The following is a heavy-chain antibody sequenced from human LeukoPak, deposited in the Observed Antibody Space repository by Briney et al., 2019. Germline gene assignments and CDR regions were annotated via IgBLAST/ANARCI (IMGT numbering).Heavy chain of an antibody. Sequence: SVKVSCKASGGTFSTYSINWMRQAPGQGLEWMGRIIPILSQSNYAQKFQGRVTITADKSTSTAYMELSSLRSEDTAVYYCATPDGSIAARPGRVTDPFDYWGQGTLVTVSS. D-gene: IGHD6-6*01. V-gene: IGHV1-69*02. CDR2: IIPILSQS. CDR3: ATPDGSIAARPGRVTDPFDY. CDR1: GGTFSTYS. J-gene: IGHJ4*02.